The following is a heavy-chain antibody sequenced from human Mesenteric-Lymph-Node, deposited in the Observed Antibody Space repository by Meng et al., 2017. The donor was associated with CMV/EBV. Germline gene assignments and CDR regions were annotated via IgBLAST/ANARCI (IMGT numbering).Heavy chain of an antibody. CDR3: ARDQIVGATDY. Sequence: CAASGFTFSDYYMSWIRQAPGKGLEWVSYISSSSSYTSYADSVKGRFTISRDNAKNSLYLQMNSLRAEDTAVYYCARDQIVGATDYWGQGTLVTVSS. D-gene: IGHD1-26*01. CDR1: GFTFSDYY. J-gene: IGHJ4*02. CDR2: ISSSSSYT. V-gene: IGHV3-11*06.